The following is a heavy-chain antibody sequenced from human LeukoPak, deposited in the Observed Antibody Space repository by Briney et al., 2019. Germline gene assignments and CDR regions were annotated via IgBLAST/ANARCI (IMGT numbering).Heavy chain of an antibody. CDR3: ARNAYYDILTGYYPFDP. V-gene: IGHV4-34*01. CDR1: GGSFSGYY. CDR2: INRGGDT. J-gene: IGHJ5*02. D-gene: IGHD3-9*01. Sequence: SETLSLTCAVYGGSFSGYYWGWIRQPPGKGLEWIGEINRGGDTNYNPSLKSRVTISVDTSKNQFSLKLSSVTAADTAVYYCARNAYYDILTGYYPFDPWGQGTLVTVSS.